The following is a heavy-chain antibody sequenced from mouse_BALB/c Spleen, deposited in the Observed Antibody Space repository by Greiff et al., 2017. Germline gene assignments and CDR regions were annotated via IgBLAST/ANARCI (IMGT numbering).Heavy chain of an antibody. V-gene: IGHV10-1*02. CDR2: IRSKSNNYAT. CDR3: VRHEDYYYYGSSDYAMDY. CDR1: GFTFNTYA. J-gene: IGHJ4*01. D-gene: IGHD1-1*01. Sequence: EVNVVESGGGLVQPKGSLKLSCAASGFTFNTYAMNWVRQAPGKGLEWVARIRSKSNNYATYYADSVKDRFTISRDDSQSMLYLQMNNLKTEDTAMYYCVRHEDYYYYGSSDYAMDYWGQGTSVTVSS.